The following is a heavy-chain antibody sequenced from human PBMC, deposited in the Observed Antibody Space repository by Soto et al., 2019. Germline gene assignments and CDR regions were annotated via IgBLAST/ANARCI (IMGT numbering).Heavy chain of an antibody. V-gene: IGHV3-53*01. Sequence: PGGSLRLSCAASGFTVSSNYMSWVRQAPGKGLEWVSHIFGGGSTYYADSVKCRFTISRDNSKNTLYLQMNNMIGEDTAVSYSAREAGPLDYWGQGTTVTVSS. CDR1: GFTVSSNY. CDR2: IFGGGST. CDR3: AREAGPLDY. J-gene: IGHJ4*02.